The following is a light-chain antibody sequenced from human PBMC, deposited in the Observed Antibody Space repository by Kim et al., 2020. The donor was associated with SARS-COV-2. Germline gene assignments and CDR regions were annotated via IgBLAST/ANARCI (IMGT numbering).Light chain of an antibody. CDR1: SSDVGAYNS. CDR3: SSYGASNDV. V-gene: IGLV2-8*01. J-gene: IGLJ1*01. CDR2: EVS. Sequence: PGQSVTIACTGTSSDVGAYNSVSWYQQHPGKAPKLMIYEVSKRPSGVPDRFSGSKSGDTAYLTVSGLQAEDEADYYCSSYGASNDVFGTGTKVTVL.